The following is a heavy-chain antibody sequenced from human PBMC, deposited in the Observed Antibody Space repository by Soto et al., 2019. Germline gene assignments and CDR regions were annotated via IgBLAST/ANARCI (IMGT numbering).Heavy chain of an antibody. D-gene: IGHD6-19*01. CDR2: IYYSGST. CDR1: DDSISSSSYY. Sequence: SETLSLTCTVPDDSISSSSYYCGWIRQPPGKGLEWIGSIYYSGSTYYNPSLKSRVTISVDTSKNQFSLKLSSVTAADTAVYYCARDFSSGLYRDYYPSYGIDVWGQATSVTGS. J-gene: IGHJ6*02. CDR3: ARDFSSGLYRDYYPSYGIDV. V-gene: IGHV4-39*01.